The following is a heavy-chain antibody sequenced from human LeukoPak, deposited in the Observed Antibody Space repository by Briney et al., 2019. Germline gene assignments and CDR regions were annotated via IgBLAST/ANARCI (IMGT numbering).Heavy chain of an antibody. CDR3: ARDRVLHYFDY. CDR2: IWYDGSDK. J-gene: IGHJ4*02. D-gene: IGHD3-16*01. CDR1: GFTFSSHG. V-gene: IGHV3-33*01. Sequence: GRSLRLSCAASGFTFSSHGMHWVRQAPGKGLEWVAVIWYDGSDKYYADSVKGRFTISRDNSKNTLYLQMTSLSADDTAVYYCARDRVLHYFDYWGQGALVTVSS.